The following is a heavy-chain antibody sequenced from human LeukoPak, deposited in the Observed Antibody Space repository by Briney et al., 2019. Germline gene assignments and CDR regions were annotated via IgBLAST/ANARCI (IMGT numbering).Heavy chain of an antibody. CDR1: GFTFSDDY. J-gene: IGHJ3*02. D-gene: IGHD2-21*02. V-gene: IGHV4-59*05. CDR3: ARLSTAGGTFDI. CDR2: IYYSGNT. Sequence: AESLRLSCEVAGFTFSDDYMSWIRQPPVNRLKWIGSIYYSGNTYYNPSLKSRVTISVDTSKSQYSLKLTSVTAADTALYYCARLSTAGGTFDIWGQGTMVTVSS.